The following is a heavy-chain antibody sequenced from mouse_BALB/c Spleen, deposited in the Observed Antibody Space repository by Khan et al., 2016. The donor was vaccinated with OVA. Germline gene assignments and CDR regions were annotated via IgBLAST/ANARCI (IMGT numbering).Heavy chain of an antibody. CDR3: CRQTYYHYYIMDY. CDR1: GFSLTNYG. Sequence: QVQLKESGPGLVAPSQSLSITCTISGFSLTNYGVHWVRQPPGKGLEWLVVIWTDGSTTYNSALKSRLSISKDNSKSQVFLKMNSLQTDDTAMYYCCRQTYYHYYIMDYWGQGISVTVSS. V-gene: IGHV2-6-1*01. J-gene: IGHJ4*01. D-gene: IGHD2-10*01. CDR2: IWTDGST.